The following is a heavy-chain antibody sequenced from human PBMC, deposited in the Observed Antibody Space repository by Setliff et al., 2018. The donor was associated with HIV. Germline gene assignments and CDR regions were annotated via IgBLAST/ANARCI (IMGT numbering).Heavy chain of an antibody. J-gene: IGHJ3*02. CDR1: GGTFSSYA. D-gene: IGHD2-8*01. V-gene: IGHV1-69*10. Sequence: SVKVSCKASGGTFSSYAISWVRQAPGQGLEWMGGSIPIIGIAKSTQKFRDRVTFTADESTKTAQMELSGLTFEDTAVYYCAKGPNFEDALDIWGQGTVVTVSS. CDR2: SIPIIGIA. CDR3: AKGPNFEDALDI.